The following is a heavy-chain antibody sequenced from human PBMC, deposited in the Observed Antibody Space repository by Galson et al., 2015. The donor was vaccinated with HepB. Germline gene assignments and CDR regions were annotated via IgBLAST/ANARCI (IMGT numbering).Heavy chain of an antibody. Sequence: SLRLSCAASGFTFSRYAMHWVRQAPGKELEWVAIISFDGRITYYADSVKGRFTLSRDNSKNTLYLQMNRLTADDTAVYYCARGPLVGYCSSTSCLGAFDIWGQGTRVTVSS. CDR1: GFTFSRYA. D-gene: IGHD2-2*01. V-gene: IGHV3-30*04. CDR2: ISFDGRIT. CDR3: ARGPLVGYCSSTSCLGAFDI. J-gene: IGHJ3*02.